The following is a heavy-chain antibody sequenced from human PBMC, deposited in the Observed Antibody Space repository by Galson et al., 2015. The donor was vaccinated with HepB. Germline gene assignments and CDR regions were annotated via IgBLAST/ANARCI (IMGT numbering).Heavy chain of an antibody. CDR3: VRHPGRGSVGYAFDL. D-gene: IGHD5-12*01. CDR1: Y. V-gene: IGHV4-59*08. CDR2: IYYNGDT. Sequence: YWSWIRQSPGNRLEWIGYIYYNGDTTYNPSLGYRVGMSVDRSINQVSLWLTSVTAADTAVYYCVRHPGRGSVGYAFDLWGQGTLVTVSA. J-gene: IGHJ4*02.